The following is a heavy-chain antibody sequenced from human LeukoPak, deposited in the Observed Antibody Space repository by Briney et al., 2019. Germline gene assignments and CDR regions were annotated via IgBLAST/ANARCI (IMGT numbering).Heavy chain of an antibody. CDR2: INHSGST. J-gene: IGHJ4*02. D-gene: IGHD3-3*01. V-gene: IGHV4-34*01. CDR1: GGSFSGYY. CDR3: ARGYGTYYDFWSGSSYPFWLGYFDY. Sequence: SETLSLTCAVYGGSFSGYYWSWTRQPPGKGLEWIGEINHSGSTNYNPSLKSRVTISVDTSKNQFSLKLSSVTAADTAVYYCARGYGTYYDFWSGSSYPFWLGYFDYWGQGTLVTVSS.